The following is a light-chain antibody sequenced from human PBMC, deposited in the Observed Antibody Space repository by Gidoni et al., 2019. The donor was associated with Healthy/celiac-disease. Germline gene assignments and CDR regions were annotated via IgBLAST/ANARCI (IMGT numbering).Light chain of an antibody. CDR2: EGS. CDR1: SSDVGSYNL. Sequence: QSALTQPASVSGSPGQSLTISCTGTSSDVGSYNLVSWYQQHPGKAPKLMIYEGSKRPSGVSNRFSGSKSGNTASLTISGLQAEDEAEYYCCSYAGSSTYVVFGGGTKLTVL. CDR3: CSYAGSSTYVV. J-gene: IGLJ2*01. V-gene: IGLV2-23*01.